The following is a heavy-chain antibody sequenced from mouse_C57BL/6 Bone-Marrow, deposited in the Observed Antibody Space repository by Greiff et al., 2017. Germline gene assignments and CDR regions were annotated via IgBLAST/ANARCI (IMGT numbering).Heavy chain of an antibody. CDR1: GFTFSSYA. J-gene: IGHJ3*01. CDR3: ARGTAY. V-gene: IGHV5-4*01. CDR2: ISDGGSYT. Sequence: EVHLVESGGGLVKPGGSLKLSCAASGFTFSSYAMSWVRQTPEKRLEWVATISDGGSYTYYPDNVKGRFTISRDNAKNNLYLQMSHLKSEDTAMYYCARGTAYWGQGTLVTVSA.